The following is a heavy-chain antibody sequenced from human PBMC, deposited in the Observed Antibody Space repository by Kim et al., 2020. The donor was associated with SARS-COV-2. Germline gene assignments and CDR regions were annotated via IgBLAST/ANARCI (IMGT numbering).Heavy chain of an antibody. CDR2: IIPIFGTA. Sequence: SVKVSCKASGGTFSSYAISWVRQAPGQGLEWMGGIIPIFGTANYAQKFQGRVTITADESTSTAYMELSSLRSEDTAVYYCAREEGNHYYGSGSHLDVWGQGTTVTVSS. CDR1: GGTFSSYA. J-gene: IGHJ6*02. CDR3: AREEGNHYYGSGSHLDV. V-gene: IGHV1-69*13. D-gene: IGHD3-10*01.